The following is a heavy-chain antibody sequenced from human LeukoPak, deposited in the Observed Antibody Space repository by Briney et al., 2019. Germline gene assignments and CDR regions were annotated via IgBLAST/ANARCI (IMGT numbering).Heavy chain of an antibody. D-gene: IGHD4-23*01. CDR1: RFTFSDYG. J-gene: IGHJ4*02. CDR3: AKELDYGGNSPFHY. Sequence: PGRSLRLSCTASRFTFSDYGMHWVRQAPGKGLEWVAFISFDGSNKYHADSVKGRFTISRDNSKNTLYLQMNSLRTEDTAVYYCAKELDYGGNSPFHYWGQGTLVTVSS. CDR2: ISFDGSNK. V-gene: IGHV3-30*18.